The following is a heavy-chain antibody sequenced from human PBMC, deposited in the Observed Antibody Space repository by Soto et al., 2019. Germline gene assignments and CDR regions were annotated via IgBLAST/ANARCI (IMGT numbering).Heavy chain of an antibody. CDR3: ASDSLTGNYFDP. V-gene: IGHV4-30-2*01. CDR2: IYHSGYT. CDR1: GGSISSGGYA. J-gene: IGHJ5*02. D-gene: IGHD1-7*01. Sequence: QMRLQESGSGLVKPSQTLSLTCAVSGGSISSGGYAWNWIRQPPGKGLEWIGYIYHSGYTSYNPSLKTRVTISVDQSKNQFSLTLSFVTAADTAVYYCASDSLTGNYFDPWGQGTLVTVSS.